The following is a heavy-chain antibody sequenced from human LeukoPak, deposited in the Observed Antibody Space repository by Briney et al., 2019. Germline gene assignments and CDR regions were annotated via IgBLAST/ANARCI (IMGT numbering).Heavy chain of an antibody. Sequence: AGGSLRLSCAASGFTFSSYAIHWVRQDPGKGLEWVAVISYDGSNKYYADSVKGRFTISRDNFKNTLYLQMNSLRAEDTAVYYCARGYADFRVEGRYFHSWGQGILVTVSS. V-gene: IGHV3-30-3*01. D-gene: IGHD4-17*01. CDR1: GFTFSSYA. J-gene: IGHJ4*02. CDR2: ISYDGSNK. CDR3: ARGYADFRVEGRYFHS.